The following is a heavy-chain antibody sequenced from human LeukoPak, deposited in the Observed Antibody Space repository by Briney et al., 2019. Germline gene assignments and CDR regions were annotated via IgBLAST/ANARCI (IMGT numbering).Heavy chain of an antibody. CDR1: GYTFTGYY. Sequence: ASVKVSCKASGYTFTGYYMHWVRQAPGQGLEWMGRINPNSGGTNYAQKFQGRVTMTRDTSISTAYMELSRLRSDDTAVYYCARREYYYDSTGYYFRGPGQFDLWGQGTLVTVSS. V-gene: IGHV1-2*06. D-gene: IGHD3-22*01. CDR2: INPNSGGT. J-gene: IGHJ4*02. CDR3: ARREYYYDSTGYYFRGPGQFDL.